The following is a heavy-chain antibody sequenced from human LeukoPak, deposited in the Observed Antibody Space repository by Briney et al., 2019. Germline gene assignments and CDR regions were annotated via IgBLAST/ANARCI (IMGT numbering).Heavy chain of an antibody. J-gene: IGHJ5*02. CDR3: ARDLGQQLGWFDP. CDR2: INWNGGST. D-gene: IGHD6-6*01. Sequence: GGSLRLSCAASGFTFSSYGMGWVRQAPGKGLEWVSGINWNGGSTVYADSVKGRFTISRDNAKNSLYLQMNSLRAEDTALYYCARDLGQQLGWFDPWGQGTLVTVSS. CDR1: GFTFSSYG. V-gene: IGHV3-20*04.